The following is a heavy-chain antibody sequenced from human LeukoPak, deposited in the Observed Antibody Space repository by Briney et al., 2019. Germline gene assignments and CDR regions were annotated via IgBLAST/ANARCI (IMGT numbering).Heavy chain of an antibody. CDR2: IRSKVYGGTT. Sequence: GRSLRLSCTASGFTFGDYAMSWVRQAPGRGLEWVGFIRSKVYGGTTEYAASVKGRFTISRDDFKSIAYLQMNSLKTEDTAVYYCTREDGDLDFWGQGTLVTVSS. CDR3: TREDGDLDF. V-gene: IGHV3-49*04. CDR1: GFTFGDYA. D-gene: IGHD4-17*01. J-gene: IGHJ3*01.